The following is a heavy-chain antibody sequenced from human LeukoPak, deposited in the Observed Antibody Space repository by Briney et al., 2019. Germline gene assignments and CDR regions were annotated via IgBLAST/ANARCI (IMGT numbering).Heavy chain of an antibody. CDR2: IYYSGST. Sequence: SETLSLTCTVSGGSISSYYWSWIRQPPGKGLEWIGYIYYSGSTNYNPSLKSRVTISVDTSKNQFSLKLSSVTAADTAVYYCARQHHYYGSGSYYKDAFDIWGQGTMVTVSS. V-gene: IGHV4-59*08. CDR1: GGSISSYY. CDR3: ARQHHYYGSGSYYKDAFDI. D-gene: IGHD3-10*01. J-gene: IGHJ3*02.